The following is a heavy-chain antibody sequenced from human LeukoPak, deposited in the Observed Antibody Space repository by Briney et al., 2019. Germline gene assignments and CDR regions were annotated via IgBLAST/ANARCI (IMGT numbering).Heavy chain of an antibody. CDR1: GFMFSSYW. CDR2: IKQDGSEK. CDR3: ARDQYDYDSSGYYYYFDY. Sequence: GSLRLSCAASGFMFSSYWMSWVRQAPGKGLGWVANIKQDGSEKYYVDSVKGRFTISRDNAENSLYLQMSSLRAEDTAVYYCARDQYDYDSSGYYYYFDYWGQGTLVTVSS. V-gene: IGHV3-7*03. J-gene: IGHJ4*02. D-gene: IGHD3-22*01.